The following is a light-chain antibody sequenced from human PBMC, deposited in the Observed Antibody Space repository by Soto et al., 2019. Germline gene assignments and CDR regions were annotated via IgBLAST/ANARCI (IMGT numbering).Light chain of an antibody. Sequence: IHLTQSPSSLSTSVGDRVTIACRASQRLXNHFDWYQQKPGKVPKLLXYAASTLQSGVPSRLSGSGSATDFTLTISSLQPEDFSNYYCQKYKRSTWTFGQGTKVDIK. CDR1: QRLXNH. CDR3: QKYKRSTWT. V-gene: IGKV1-27*01. J-gene: IGKJ1*01. CDR2: AAS.